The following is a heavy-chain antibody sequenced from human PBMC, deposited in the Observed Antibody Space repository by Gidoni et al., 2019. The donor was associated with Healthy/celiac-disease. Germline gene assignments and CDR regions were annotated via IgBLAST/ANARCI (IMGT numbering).Heavy chain of an antibody. CDR3: AKPRIAAPLDAFDI. J-gene: IGHJ3*02. CDR2: IYYSGST. D-gene: IGHD6-13*01. Sequence: PPGKGLEWIGSIYYSGSTYYNPSLKSRVTISVDTSKNQFFLTLSSVTAADTAVYYCAKPRIAAPLDAFDIWGQGTMVTVSS. V-gene: IGHV4-39*01.